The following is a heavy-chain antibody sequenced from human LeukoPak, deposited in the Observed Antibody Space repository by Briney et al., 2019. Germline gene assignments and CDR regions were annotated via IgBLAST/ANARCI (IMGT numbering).Heavy chain of an antibody. CDR3: ARQPGGTAAFDI. CDR2: ISYTGGET. Sequence: SETLSHTCTVSGGSINSYYWSWIRQPPGKGLEWIGYISYTGGETNYNPSLKSRLTISIDTSKNQFSLMLTSVTAADTAVYYCARQPGGTAAFDIWAQGTMVTVSS. J-gene: IGHJ3*02. CDR1: GGSINSYY. V-gene: IGHV4-59*08. D-gene: IGHD1-14*01.